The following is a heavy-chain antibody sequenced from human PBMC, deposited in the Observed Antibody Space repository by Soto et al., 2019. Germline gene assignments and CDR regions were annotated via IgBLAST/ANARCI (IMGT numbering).Heavy chain of an antibody. CDR3: ARGVQQLALNWFDP. CDR1: GGTFSSYA. V-gene: IGHV1-69*01. J-gene: IGHJ5*02. D-gene: IGHD6-13*01. Sequence: QVQLVQSGAEVKKPGSSVKVSCKASGGTFSSYAISWVRQAPVQGLEWMGGIIPIFGTANYAQKVQGRVTINADESTSTAYMELSSLRSEDTAVYYCARGVQQLALNWFDPWGQGTRVTVSS. CDR2: IIPIFGTA.